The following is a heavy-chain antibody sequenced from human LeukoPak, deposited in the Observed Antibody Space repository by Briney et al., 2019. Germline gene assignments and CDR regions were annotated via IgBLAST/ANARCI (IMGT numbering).Heavy chain of an antibody. J-gene: IGHJ4*02. V-gene: IGHV3-23*01. Sequence: GGSLRLSCAASGVTFSSYAMNWVRQAPGEGLEWVSSLHGNGDETHYADSVKGRFTISRDNSKATLYLQMNSLRADDTALYYCAAKRMAGTGYYFESWGQGTLVTDSS. CDR1: GVTFSSYA. CDR2: LHGNGDET. D-gene: IGHD6-19*01. CDR3: AAKRMAGTGYYFES.